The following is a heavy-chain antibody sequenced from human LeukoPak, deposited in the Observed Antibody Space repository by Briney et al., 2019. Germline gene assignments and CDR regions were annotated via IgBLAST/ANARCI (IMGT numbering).Heavy chain of an antibody. D-gene: IGHD3-10*01. J-gene: IGHJ3*02. Sequence: GTSVKVSCKASGFTSTSSAVQWVRQARGQRLEWIGWIVVGSGNTNYAQKFQERVTITRDMSTSTAYMELSSLRSEDTAVYYCAALWFGELTDAFDIWGQGTMVTVSS. CDR1: GFTSTSSA. V-gene: IGHV1-58*01. CDR2: IVVGSGNT. CDR3: AALWFGELTDAFDI.